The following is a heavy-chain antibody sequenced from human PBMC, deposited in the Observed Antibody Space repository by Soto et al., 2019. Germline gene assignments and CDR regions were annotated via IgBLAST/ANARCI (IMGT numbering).Heavy chain of an antibody. CDR1: GYTFTGYY. CDR3: ARNEQQVVEVYYYYGMDV. D-gene: IGHD6-13*01. V-gene: IGHV1-2*04. Sequence: ASVKVSCKASGYTFTGYYMHWVRQAPGQGLEWMVWINPNSGGTNYAQKFQGWVTMTRDTSISTAYMELSRLRSDDTAVYYCARNEQQVVEVYYYYGMDVWGQGTTVTVSS. J-gene: IGHJ6*02. CDR2: INPNSGGT.